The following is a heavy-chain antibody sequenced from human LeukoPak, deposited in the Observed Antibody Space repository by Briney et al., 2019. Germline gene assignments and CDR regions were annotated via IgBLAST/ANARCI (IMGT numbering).Heavy chain of an antibody. V-gene: IGHV4/OR15-8*01. J-gene: IGHJ5*02. D-gene: IGHD6-25*01. Sequence: SETLSLTCSVSGGSMSDSITWGWVRQPPGKGLEWLANIHDDGRTAPNPSLRSRLTISQDRSKNQFSRKVSSVTAADTAFYYCAKVLTAAGLDLWGQGILVTVSS. CDR2: IHDDGRT. CDR3: AKVLTAAGLDL. CDR1: GGSMSDSIT.